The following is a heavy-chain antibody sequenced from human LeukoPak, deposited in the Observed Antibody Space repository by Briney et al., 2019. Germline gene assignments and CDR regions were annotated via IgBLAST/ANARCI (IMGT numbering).Heavy chain of an antibody. Sequence: PGGSLRLSCAASGLNNVWMSWVRQAPGKGLEWVGRIKSKTEDGTTDYAAPVKGRLTISRDDSKSTLYLQMNGLKTEDTAVYYCTSEDQGGFDYWGQGTLVTVSS. V-gene: IGHV3-15*01. J-gene: IGHJ4*02. CDR2: IKSKTEDGTT. CDR1: GLNNVW. CDR3: TSEDQGGFDY. D-gene: IGHD1-26*01.